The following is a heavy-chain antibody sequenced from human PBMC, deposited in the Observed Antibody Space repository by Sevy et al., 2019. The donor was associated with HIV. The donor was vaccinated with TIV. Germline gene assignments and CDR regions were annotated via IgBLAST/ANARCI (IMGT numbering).Heavy chain of an antibody. V-gene: IGHV5-51*01. Sequence: GESLKISCKGSGDSFSRYWIAWVRQMPGKGLEWMGIIYPEDSDTRYSPSFQGQVTISADKSLNTAYPQWSSLKASDTAMYYCAGTRYCSDCTCYPYYYYGMEVWGQGTAVTVSS. CDR2: IYPEDSDT. CDR3: AGTRYCSDCTCYPYYYYGMEV. CDR1: GDSFSRYW. J-gene: IGHJ6*02. D-gene: IGHD2-15*01.